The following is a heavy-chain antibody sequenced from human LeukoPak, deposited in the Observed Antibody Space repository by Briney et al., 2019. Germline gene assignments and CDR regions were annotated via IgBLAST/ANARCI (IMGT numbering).Heavy chain of an antibody. J-gene: IGHJ4*02. V-gene: IGHV3-48*04. CDR2: IRSSSSSI. Sequence: GGSLRLSCAASGFTFSSYSMNWVRQAPGKGLEWVAYIRSSSSSIYYADSVKGRFTISRDNAKNSLYLQMNSLRAEDTAVYYCARDGLNSGTFFDYWGQGTQVAVSS. D-gene: IGHD1-26*01. CDR3: ARDGLNSGTFFDY. CDR1: GFTFSSYS.